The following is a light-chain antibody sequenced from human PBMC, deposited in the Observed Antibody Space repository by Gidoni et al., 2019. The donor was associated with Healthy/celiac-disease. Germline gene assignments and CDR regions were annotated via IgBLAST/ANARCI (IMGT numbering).Light chain of an antibody. CDR3: QQYDNLPGX. CDR2: DAS. V-gene: IGKV1-33*01. Sequence: DIQMTQSPSSLSASIGDRVTITCQASQDISNYLNWYQQKPGKAPKLLIYDASNLETGVPSRFSGSGSGTDFTFTISSLQPEDIATYYCQQYDNLPGXXXQGTRLEI. J-gene: IGKJ5*01. CDR1: QDISNY.